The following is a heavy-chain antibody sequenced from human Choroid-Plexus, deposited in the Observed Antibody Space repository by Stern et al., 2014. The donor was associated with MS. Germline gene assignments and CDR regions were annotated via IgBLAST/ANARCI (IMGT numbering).Heavy chain of an antibody. D-gene: IGHD3-3*01. V-gene: IGHV1-2*02. CDR3: ARDQRGIAIFGVVTDYYYLGMDV. J-gene: IGHJ6*02. CDR1: GYIFTGYY. CDR2: INPNTGGT. Sequence: VQLVESGAEVKNPGASAKVSGKTSGYIFTGYYIHWVRQAPGQGLEWMAWINPNTGGTKDAQKFQGRVTMSRDTSISTAYVELSSLTSDDTAVYYCARDQRGIAIFGVVTDYYYLGMDVWGQGTTVTVSS.